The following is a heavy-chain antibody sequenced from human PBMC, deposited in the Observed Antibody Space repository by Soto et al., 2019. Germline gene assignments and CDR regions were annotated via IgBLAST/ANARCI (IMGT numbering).Heavy chain of an antibody. CDR3: ARGRRPWIQLWLLDY. D-gene: IGHD5-18*01. CDR2: IIPIFGTA. CDR1: GGTFSSYA. J-gene: IGHJ4*02. Sequence: SVKVSCKASGGTFSSYAISWVRQAPGQGLEWMGGIIPIFGTANYAQKFQGRVTITADESTSTAYMELSSLRSEDTAVYYCARGRRPWIQLWLLDYWGQGTLVTVSS. V-gene: IGHV1-69*13.